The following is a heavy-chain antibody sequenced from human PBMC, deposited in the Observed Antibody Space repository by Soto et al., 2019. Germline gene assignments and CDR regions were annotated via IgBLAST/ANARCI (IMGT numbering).Heavy chain of an antibody. CDR2: ISSSSSTI. CDR1: GFTFSSYS. D-gene: IGHD3-3*01. J-gene: IGHJ6*04. CDR3: ARDGPITIFGVGRRRADCVDV. V-gene: IGHV3-48*01. Sequence: GGSLRLSCAASGFTFSSYSMNWVRQAPGKGLEWVSYISSSSSTIYYADSVKGRFTISRDNAKNSLYLQMNSLRAEDTAVYYCARDGPITIFGVGRRRADCVDVWGKGTTVTVSS.